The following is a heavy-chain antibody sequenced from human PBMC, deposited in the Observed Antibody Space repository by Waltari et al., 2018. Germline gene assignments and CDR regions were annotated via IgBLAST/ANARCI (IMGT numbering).Heavy chain of an antibody. V-gene: IGHV4-34*01. CDR2: INHSGST. CDR3: ARRMVGANPPHLDY. J-gene: IGHJ4*02. D-gene: IGHD1-26*01. CDR1: GGSFSGYY. Sequence: QVQLQQWGAGLLKPSETLSLTCAVYGGSFSGYYWSWIRQPPGKGLEWIGEINHSGSTNYNPSLKSRVTISVDTSKNQFSLKLSSGTAADTAVYYCARRMVGANPPHLDYWGQGTLVTVSS.